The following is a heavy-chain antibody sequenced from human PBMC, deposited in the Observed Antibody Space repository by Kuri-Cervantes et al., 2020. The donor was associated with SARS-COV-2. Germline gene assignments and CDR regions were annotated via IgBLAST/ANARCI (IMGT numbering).Heavy chain of an antibody. Sequence: GSLRLSCTVSGYSISSGYYWGWIRQPPGKGLECIGSIYHSGSTYYNPSLKSLVTISVDTSKNQFSLKLSSVTAADTAVYYCARRYGGHFHAVASPGPYYFDYWGQGTLVTVSS. CDR3: ARRYGGHFHAVASPGPYYFDY. CDR2: IYHSGST. CDR1: GYSISSGYY. J-gene: IGHJ4*02. V-gene: IGHV4-38-2*02. D-gene: IGHD6-19*01.